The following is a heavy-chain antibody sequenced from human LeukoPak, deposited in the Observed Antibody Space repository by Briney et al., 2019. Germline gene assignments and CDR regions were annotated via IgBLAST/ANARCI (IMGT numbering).Heavy chain of an antibody. V-gene: IGHV3-53*01. Sequence: PGGSLRLSCAASGFTVSSNYMSWVRQAPGKGLEWVSVFYSDGSTYYADSVKGRFTISRDNSKNTLYLQMNSLRAEDTAVYYCAKDPSGWYSNWFDPWGQGTLVTVSS. CDR1: GFTVSSNY. CDR3: AKDPSGWYSNWFDP. D-gene: IGHD6-19*01. CDR2: FYSDGST. J-gene: IGHJ5*02.